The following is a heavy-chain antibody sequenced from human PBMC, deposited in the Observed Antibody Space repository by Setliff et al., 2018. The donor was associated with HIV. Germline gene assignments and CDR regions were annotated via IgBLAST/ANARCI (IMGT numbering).Heavy chain of an antibody. V-gene: IGHV3-7*03. CDR1: GFTPAFPFNSYW. CDR2: IKQDGSEK. D-gene: IGHD3-22*01. J-gene: IGHJ4*02. CDR3: AKDFGNYDSSGLDY. Sequence: GGSLRLSCVGSGFTPAFPFNSYWVSWVRQAPGKGLEWVANIKQDGSEKYYADSVKGRFTISRDNAKNSLYLQMNSLRAEDMALYYCAKDFGNYDSSGLDYWGQGTLVTVSS.